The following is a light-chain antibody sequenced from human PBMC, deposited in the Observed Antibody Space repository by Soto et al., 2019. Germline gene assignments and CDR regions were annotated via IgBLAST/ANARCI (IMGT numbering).Light chain of an antibody. CDR1: SSDVGDYNY. Sequence: QSALTQPASVSGSPGQSITISCTGTSSDVGDYNYVSWYQQHPGKAPKLMISEVSNRPSGVSNRFSGSKSDNTASLTISGLQADDEADYYCSSYTSSSTLVFGGGTQLTVL. CDR3: SSYTSSSTLV. J-gene: IGLJ3*02. V-gene: IGLV2-14*01. CDR2: EVS.